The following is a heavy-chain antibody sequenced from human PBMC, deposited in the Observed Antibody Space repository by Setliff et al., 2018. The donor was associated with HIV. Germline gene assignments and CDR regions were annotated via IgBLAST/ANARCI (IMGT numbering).Heavy chain of an antibody. V-gene: IGHV4-61*09. J-gene: IGHJ4*02. CDR3: ARDAGGSVGNYYFDY. CDR2: MYTSGST. CDR1: GGSISSGNYY. D-gene: IGHD2-15*01. Sequence: PSETLSLTCTVSGGSISSGNYYWSWIRQPAGKGLEWIGHMYTSGSTNYNPSLKSRVTISVDTSKNQFSLKLSSVTAADTAVYYCARDAGGSVGNYYFDYWGQGTLVTVSS.